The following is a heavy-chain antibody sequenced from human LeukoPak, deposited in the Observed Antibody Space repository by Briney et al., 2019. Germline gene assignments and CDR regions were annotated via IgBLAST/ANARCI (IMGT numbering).Heavy chain of an antibody. CDR1: GYSISSGYH. CDR2: IYHSGST. V-gene: IGHV4-38-2*02. CDR3: ARDRH. Sequence: SETLSLTCTVSGYSISSGYHWGWIRQPPGEGLEWIGSIYHSGSTYYNPSLKSRVTISVDTSKNQFSLKLSSVTAADTAVYYCARDRHWGQGTLVTVSS. J-gene: IGHJ4*02.